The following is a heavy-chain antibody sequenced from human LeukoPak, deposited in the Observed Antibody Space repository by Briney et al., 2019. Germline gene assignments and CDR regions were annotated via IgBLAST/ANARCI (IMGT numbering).Heavy chain of an antibody. Sequence: SETLSLTCAVYGGSFSGYYWSWIRQSPGKGLEWIGEINHRGSTDYNQSLKSRVTMSLDTSKNQFSLNLSSVTAADTAVYYCAREAYNWGFDYWGQGTLVTVSS. CDR2: INHRGST. D-gene: IGHD7-27*01. CDR1: GGSFSGYY. J-gene: IGHJ4*02. CDR3: AREAYNWGFDY. V-gene: IGHV4-34*01.